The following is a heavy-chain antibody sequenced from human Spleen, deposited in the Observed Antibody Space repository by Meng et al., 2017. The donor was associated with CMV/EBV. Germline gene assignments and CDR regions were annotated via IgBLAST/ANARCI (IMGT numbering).Heavy chain of an antibody. Sequence: GESLKISCAASGFTFSSYEMNWVRQAPGKGLEWVSYISSSGSTIYYADSVKGRFTISRDNAKNSLYLQMNSLRAEDTAVYYCARLGYCSSTSCWALDYWGQGTLVTVSS. V-gene: IGHV3-48*03. CDR2: ISSSGSTI. CDR1: GFTFSSYE. D-gene: IGHD2-2*01. J-gene: IGHJ4*02. CDR3: ARLGYCSSTSCWALDY.